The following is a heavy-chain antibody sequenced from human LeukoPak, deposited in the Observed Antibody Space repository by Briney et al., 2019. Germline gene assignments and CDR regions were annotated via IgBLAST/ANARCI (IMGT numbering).Heavy chain of an antibody. D-gene: IGHD1-1*01. CDR2: IYYSGST. CDR3: ARDGETGPPFDY. V-gene: IGHV4-59*01. Sequence: SETLSLTCTVSGGSISSYYWSWIRQPPGKGLEWIGYIYYSGSTNYNPSLKSRVTVSVDTSKNQFSLKLSSVTAADTAVYYCARDGETGPPFDYWGQGTLVTVSS. CDR1: GGSISSYY. J-gene: IGHJ4*02.